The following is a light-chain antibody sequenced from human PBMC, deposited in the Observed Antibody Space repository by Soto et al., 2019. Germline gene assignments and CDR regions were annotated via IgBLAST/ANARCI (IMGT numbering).Light chain of an antibody. Sequence: DIQMTQSPSTLSASVGDRVTISCLASQSIRTSLTWYQQKPGKAPKLLIYKASSLESGVPSRFGGSGSGTEFTLTINSLQPDDFATYYCQHYNSYSEAFGQGTKVDIK. CDR3: QHYNSYSEA. V-gene: IGKV1-5*03. J-gene: IGKJ1*01. CDR1: QSIRTS. CDR2: KAS.